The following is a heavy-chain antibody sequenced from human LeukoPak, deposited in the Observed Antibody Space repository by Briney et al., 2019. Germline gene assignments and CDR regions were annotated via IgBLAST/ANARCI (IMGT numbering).Heavy chain of an antibody. D-gene: IGHD3-22*01. Sequence: GGALRLSCAASVFTFSNYWMSSVRQAPGKGLGWGAKIYEGGSEKHYVDSVKGRFTISRDNSKNTLYLQMNSLRVEDTAVYYCASQYYYDSSGYQRHAFDIWGQGTMVTVSS. V-gene: IGHV3-7*05. CDR1: VFTFSNYW. CDR2: IYEGGSEK. J-gene: IGHJ3*02. CDR3: ASQYYYDSSGYQRHAFDI.